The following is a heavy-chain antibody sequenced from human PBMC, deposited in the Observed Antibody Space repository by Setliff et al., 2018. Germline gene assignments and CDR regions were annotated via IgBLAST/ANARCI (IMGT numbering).Heavy chain of an antibody. J-gene: IGHJ5*02. CDR1: GYTFTSYD. CDR2: MNPNSGNT. CDR3: ARGATRSGSYPTQLNNWFDP. Sequence: ASVKVSCKASGYTFTSYDINWVRQATGQGLEWMGWMNPNSGNTGYAQKFQGRVTMTRNTSISTAYMELSSLRSEDTAVYYCARGATRSGSYPTQLNNWFDPWGQGTLVTVSS. D-gene: IGHD3-10*01. V-gene: IGHV1-8*01.